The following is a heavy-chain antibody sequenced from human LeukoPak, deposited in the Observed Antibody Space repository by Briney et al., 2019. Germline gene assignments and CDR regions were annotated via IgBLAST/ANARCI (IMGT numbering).Heavy chain of an antibody. CDR2: ISDSGNT. Sequence: SETLSLTCTVSGXSISSYYWSWIRQPPGKGLEWMGYISDSGNTNYNPSLKSRLTISVDTSKNQFSLNLSSVTAADTAVYYCARIDFYYYYDSSGYYSGAFDIWGQGTMVTVSS. CDR1: GXSISSYY. V-gene: IGHV4-59*01. J-gene: IGHJ3*02. D-gene: IGHD3-22*01. CDR3: ARIDFYYYYDSSGYYSGAFDI.